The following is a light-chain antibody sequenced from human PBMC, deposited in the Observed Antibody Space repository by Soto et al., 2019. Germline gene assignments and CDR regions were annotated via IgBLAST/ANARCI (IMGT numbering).Light chain of an antibody. CDR2: AAS. V-gene: IGKV1-39*01. J-gene: IGKJ1*01. CDR3: QQSYSSPRT. CDR1: QTIRRS. Sequence: IKMTQAPSSLSASVADRVTITCPASQTIRRSLNWYQQKLGKAPKLLIYAASSLQSGVPSRFSGSGYGTDFTLTITSLQSEDFAIYYCQQSYSSPRTFGQGTMVDI.